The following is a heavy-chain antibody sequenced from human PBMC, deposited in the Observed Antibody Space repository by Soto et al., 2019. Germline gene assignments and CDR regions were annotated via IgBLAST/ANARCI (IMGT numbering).Heavy chain of an antibody. CDR3: ARQSPRDIVVVVAATQFYYYYYMDV. CDR2: ISSSSSYI. D-gene: IGHD2-15*01. V-gene: IGHV3-21*01. J-gene: IGHJ6*03. CDR1: GFTFSSYS. Sequence: GGSLRLSCAASGFTFSSYSMNWVRQAPGKGLEWVSSISSSSSYIYYADSVKGRFTISRDNAKNSLYLQMNSLRAEDTAVYYCARQSPRDIVVVVAATQFYYYYYMDVWGKGTTVTVSS.